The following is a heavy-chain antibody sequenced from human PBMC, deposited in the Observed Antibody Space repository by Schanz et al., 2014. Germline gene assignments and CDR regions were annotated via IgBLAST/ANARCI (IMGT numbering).Heavy chain of an antibody. V-gene: IGHV3-74*01. Sequence: EVQLVESGGGLVQPGGSLRLSCAASGFTFSSYWMHWVRQVPGKGPVWVSRINGDGSSTLYADSVKGRFTISRDNSKNTLYLQMNSLRAEDTAVYYCAKDIAPLAARPGYGMDVWGQGTTVTVSS. CDR3: AKDIAPLAARPGYGMDV. J-gene: IGHJ6*02. CDR2: INGDGSST. CDR1: GFTFSSYW. D-gene: IGHD6-13*01.